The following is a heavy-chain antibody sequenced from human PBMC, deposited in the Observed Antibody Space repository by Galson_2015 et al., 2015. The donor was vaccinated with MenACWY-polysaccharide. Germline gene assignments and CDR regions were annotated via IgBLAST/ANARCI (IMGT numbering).Heavy chain of an antibody. Sequence: SLRLSCAASGFTFSTYPMSWARQAPGKGLEWVSRISDSGGRTLYADSVKGRFTISRDNSKNMLYLQMNSLRVDDAAVYYCASEDAYYYGMDVWGQGTTVTVSS. CDR3: ASEDAYYYGMDV. CDR1: GFTFSTYP. J-gene: IGHJ6*02. CDR2: ISDSGGRT. V-gene: IGHV3-23*01.